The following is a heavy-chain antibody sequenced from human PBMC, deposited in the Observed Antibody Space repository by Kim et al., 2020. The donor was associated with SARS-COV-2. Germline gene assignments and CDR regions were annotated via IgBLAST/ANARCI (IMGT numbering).Heavy chain of an antibody. J-gene: IGHJ4*02. CDR2: ISGSGDST. V-gene: IGHV3-23*01. CDR3: AKGRTIRVVGPVAGLFDY. D-gene: IGHD6-13*01. Sequence: GGSLRLSCAASGFTFSSYAMHWVRQAPGKGLEWVSGISGSGDSTYYADSVRGRFTISRDNSKNTVYLQMNSRRAEDTAIYYCAKGRTIRVVGPVAGLFDYWGQGTLVTVSS. CDR1: GFTFSSYA.